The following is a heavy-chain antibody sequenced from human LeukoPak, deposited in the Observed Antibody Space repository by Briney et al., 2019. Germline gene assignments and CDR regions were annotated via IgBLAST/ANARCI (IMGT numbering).Heavy chain of an antibody. CDR2: IDPNSGGT. CDR3: ARGHSDLDY. Sequence: ASVKVSCKPSGYTFTGYYLHWVRQAPGRGLEWMGWIDPNSGGTNYAQNFLGRVTMTRDTSISTAYMELSSLRSDDTAVYYCARGHSDLDYWGQGTLVTVSS. CDR1: GYTFTGYY. D-gene: IGHD2-21*02. J-gene: IGHJ4*02. V-gene: IGHV1-2*02.